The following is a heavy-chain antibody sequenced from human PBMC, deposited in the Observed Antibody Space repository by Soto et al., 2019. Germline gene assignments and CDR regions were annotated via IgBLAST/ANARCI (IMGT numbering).Heavy chain of an antibody. D-gene: IGHD3-10*01. CDR1: GFTLAGYW. Sequence: EVHLVESGGGLVQPGGSLRLSCAASGFTLAGYWMSWVRQAPGKGPEWLANIKQDGSDKRYLDSVKGRFTISRDNAKNSLYLRMDSLRAEDTAIYYCVRGGGAFDLWGQGTMVTVSS. CDR3: VRGGGAFDL. V-gene: IGHV3-7*04. CDR2: IKQDGSDK. J-gene: IGHJ3*01.